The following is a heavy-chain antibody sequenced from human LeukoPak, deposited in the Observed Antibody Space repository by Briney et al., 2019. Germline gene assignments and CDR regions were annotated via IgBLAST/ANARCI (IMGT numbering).Heavy chain of an antibody. CDR2: IYYSGST. CDR1: GGSISSSSYC. J-gene: IGHJ4*02. V-gene: IGHV4-39*01. D-gene: IGHD4-11*01. CDR3: ARQAYSNHHFDY. Sequence: PSETLSLTCTVSGGSISSSSYCWGWIRQPPGKGLEWIGSIYYSGSTYYNPSLKSRVTISVDTSKNQFSLKLSSVTAADTAVYYCARQAYSNHHFDYWGQGTLVTVSS.